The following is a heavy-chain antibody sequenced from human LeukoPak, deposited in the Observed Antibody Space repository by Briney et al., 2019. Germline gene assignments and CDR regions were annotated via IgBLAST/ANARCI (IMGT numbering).Heavy chain of an antibody. Sequence: GGSLRLSCSASGFTFSTYSMHWVRQAPGKGLEYVSAISSNGGSTYYSDSVTGRFTISRDNSKNTLYLQMNSLRAEDTAVYYCARDQGYYYDSSGPWVYWGQGTLVTVSS. J-gene: IGHJ4*02. CDR2: ISSNGGST. V-gene: IGHV3-64*04. CDR1: GFTFSTYS. D-gene: IGHD3-22*01. CDR3: ARDQGYYYDSSGPWVY.